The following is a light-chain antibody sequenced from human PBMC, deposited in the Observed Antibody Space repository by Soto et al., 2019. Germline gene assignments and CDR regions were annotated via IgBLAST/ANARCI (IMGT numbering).Light chain of an antibody. Sequence: DIQMTQSPSSLSASVGDRVTITCRASQSISSYLNWYQQKPGKAPKLLIYAASSLQSGLPSRFSGSGSGTDFPLTISSLQHEDFATYYCQQSYSTPITFGQGTKLEIK. CDR1: QSISSY. CDR2: AAS. CDR3: QQSYSTPIT. V-gene: IGKV1-39*01. J-gene: IGKJ2*01.